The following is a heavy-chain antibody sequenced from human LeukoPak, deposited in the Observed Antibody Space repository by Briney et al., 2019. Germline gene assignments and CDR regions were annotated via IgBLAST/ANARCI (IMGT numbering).Heavy chain of an antibody. V-gene: IGHV3-66*01. J-gene: IGHJ4*02. CDR1: GFTVSSNY. D-gene: IGHD5-18*01. Sequence: GGSLRLSCAASGFTVSSNYMSWVRQAPGKGLEWVSVIYSGGSTYYADSVKGRFTISRDNSKNTLYLQMNSLRAEDTAVYYCARGLPLTAMVTWGQGTLVTVSS. CDR2: IYSGGST. CDR3: ARGLPLTAMVT.